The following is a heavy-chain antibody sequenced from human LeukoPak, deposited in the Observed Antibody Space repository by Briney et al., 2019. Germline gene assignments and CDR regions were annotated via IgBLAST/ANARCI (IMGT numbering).Heavy chain of an antibody. D-gene: IGHD1-7*01. Sequence: SQTLSLTCTVSGGSISSGSYYWSWIRQPAGKGLEWIGRIYTSGSTNYNPSLKSRVTISVDTSKNQFSLKLSSVTAADTAVYYCARGLFNGYNWNYGLRFDPWGQGTLVTVSS. J-gene: IGHJ5*02. CDR3: ARGLFNGYNWNYGLRFDP. CDR2: IYTSGST. V-gene: IGHV4-61*02. CDR1: GGSISSGSYY.